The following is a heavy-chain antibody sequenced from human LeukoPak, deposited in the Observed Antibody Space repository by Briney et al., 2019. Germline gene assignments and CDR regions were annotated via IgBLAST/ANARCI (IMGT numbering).Heavy chain of an antibody. J-gene: IGHJ4*02. V-gene: IGHV4-59*01. D-gene: IGHD3-22*01. CDR3: ARVTLIDYYDSSGYVDY. CDR1: GGSISSYY. CDR2: VYYSGST. Sequence: SETLSLTCTVSGGSISSYYWSWIRQPPGKGLEWIGYVYYSGSTNYNPSLKSRVTISVDTSKNLLSLKLSSVTAADTAVYYCARVTLIDYYDSSGYVDYWGQGTLVTVSS.